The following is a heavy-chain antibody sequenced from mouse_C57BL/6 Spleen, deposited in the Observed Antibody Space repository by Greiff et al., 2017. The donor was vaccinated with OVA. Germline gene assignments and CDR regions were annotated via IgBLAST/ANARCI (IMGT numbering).Heavy chain of an antibody. Sequence: EVKLMESGGGLVKPGGSLKLSCAASGFTFSDYGMHWVRQAPEKGLAWVAYISSGSSTIYYADTVKGRFTISRDNAKNTLFLQMTSLRSEDTAMYYCARAYYSNEFAYWGQGTLVTVSA. V-gene: IGHV5-17*01. CDR2: ISSGSSTI. J-gene: IGHJ3*01. D-gene: IGHD2-5*01. CDR1: GFTFSDYG. CDR3: ARAYYSNEFAY.